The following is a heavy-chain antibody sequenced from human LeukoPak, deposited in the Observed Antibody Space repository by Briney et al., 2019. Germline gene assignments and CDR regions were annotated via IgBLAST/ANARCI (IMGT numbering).Heavy chain of an antibody. CDR3: ARSSSSWSQNFDY. CDR2: IRSSSSYI. D-gene: IGHD6-13*01. V-gene: IGHV3-21*01. J-gene: IGHJ4*02. CDR1: GFTFSSYS. Sequence: GGSLRLSCAASGFTFSSYSMNWVRQAPGKGLEWVSSIRSSSSYIYYADSVKGRFTISRDNAKNSLYLQMNSLRAEDTAVYYCARSSSSWSQNFDYWGQGTLVTVSS.